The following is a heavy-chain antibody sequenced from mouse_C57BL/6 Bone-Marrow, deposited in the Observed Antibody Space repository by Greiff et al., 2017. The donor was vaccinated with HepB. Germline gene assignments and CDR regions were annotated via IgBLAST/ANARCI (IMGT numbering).Heavy chain of an antibody. CDR2: ISDGGSYT. J-gene: IGHJ2*01. V-gene: IGHV5-4*01. CDR3: ARGKIYFDY. CDR1: GFTFSSYA. Sequence: EVHLVESGGGLVKPGGSLKLSCAASGFTFSSYAMSWVRQTPEKRLEWVATISDGGSYTDYPDNVKGRFTISRDNAKNNLYLQMSHLKSEDTAMYYCARGKIYFDYWGQGTTLTVSS.